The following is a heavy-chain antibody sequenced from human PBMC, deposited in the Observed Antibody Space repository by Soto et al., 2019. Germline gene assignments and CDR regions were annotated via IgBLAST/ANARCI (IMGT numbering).Heavy chain of an antibody. V-gene: IGHV1-18*01. D-gene: IGHD6-19*01. CDR1: DYKYNSNG. CDR3: ARGSRLVRCWFDL. CDR2: ISAYNGNT. Sequence: VKVSCKDPDYKYNSNGICSVRHEPGQGLAWMGWISAYNGNTNYAQKLQGRVTVTADTSTSTAYMALRSVSSHDTAVYSCARGSRLVRCWFDLWGQGTLGTGSS. J-gene: IGHJ5*02.